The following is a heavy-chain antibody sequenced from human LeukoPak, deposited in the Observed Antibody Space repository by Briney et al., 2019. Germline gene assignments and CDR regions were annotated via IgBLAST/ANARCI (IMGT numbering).Heavy chain of an antibody. CDR1: GFTFDDYG. D-gene: IGHD6-6*01. CDR2: INWTGGST. V-gene: IGHV3-20*04. J-gene: IGHJ4*02. Sequence: GGSLRLSCAASGFTFDDYGMSWVRRAPGKGLEWVSGINWTGGSTGDADSVKGRFTIYRDNAKNSLHLQMNSLRAKDTALYYCARLDSSSSFDYWGQGPLVTVSS. CDR3: ARLDSSSSFDY.